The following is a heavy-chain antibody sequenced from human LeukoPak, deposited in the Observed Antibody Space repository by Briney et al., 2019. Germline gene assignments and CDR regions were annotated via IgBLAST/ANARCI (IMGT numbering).Heavy chain of an antibody. CDR2: IDVSGNT. Sequence: SETLSLTCTVSGGSVSSYFWSWIRRPPGKGLEWIGYIDVSGNTNYSPSLKSQVSISIDKSKNQFSLKLTSVTAADTATYYCTRSDYHGSGSHTVFDAFDIWGQGTRVTVSS. CDR3: TRSDYHGSGSHTVFDAFDI. D-gene: IGHD3-10*01. J-gene: IGHJ3*02. V-gene: IGHV4-59*02. CDR1: GGSVSSYF.